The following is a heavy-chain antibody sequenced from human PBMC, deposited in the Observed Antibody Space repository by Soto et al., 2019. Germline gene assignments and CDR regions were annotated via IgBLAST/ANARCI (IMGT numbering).Heavy chain of an antibody. CDR1: GYTFTSYD. J-gene: IGHJ4*02. V-gene: IGHV1-8*01. CDR3: ARGAAWDDRGGYHDY. Sequence: QVQLVQSGAEVKKPGASVKVSCKASGYTFTSYDIHWVRQDTGQGLEWMGWMNPNSGNTGYAQKLQGRVTMTRNTSISTAYMELSGLRSEHTAVYYCARGAAWDDRGGYHDYWGQGTLVTVSS. D-gene: IGHD3-22*01. CDR2: MNPNSGNT.